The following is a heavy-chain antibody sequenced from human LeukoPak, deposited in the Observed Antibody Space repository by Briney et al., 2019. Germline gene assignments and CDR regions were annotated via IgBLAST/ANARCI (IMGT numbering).Heavy chain of an antibody. J-gene: IGHJ5*02. Sequence: GGSLRLSCAASGFTFSEYYMSWIRQAPGKGREWVSYISNSGSTIYYADSVKGRFFISRDNAKNSLYLQMNSLRAEDTAVYYCARAPKFRLVGVPKGPFDTWGQGTLVTVSS. CDR1: GFTFSEYY. V-gene: IGHV3-11*01. CDR2: ISNSGSTI. CDR3: ARAPKFRLVGVPKGPFDT. D-gene: IGHD1-26*01.